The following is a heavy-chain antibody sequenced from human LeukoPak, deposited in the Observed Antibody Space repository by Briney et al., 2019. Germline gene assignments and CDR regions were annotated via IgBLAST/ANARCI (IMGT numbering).Heavy chain of an antibody. V-gene: IGHV3-7*01. CDR1: GFTFSNAW. CDR3: AREEYYYYGMDV. J-gene: IGHJ6*02. CDR2: IKQDGSEK. Sequence: PGGSLRLSCAASGFTFSNAWMSWVRPAPGKGLEWVANIKQDGSEKYYVDSVKGRFTISRDNAKNSLYLQMNSLRAEDTAVYYCAREEYYYYGMDVWGQGTTVTVSS.